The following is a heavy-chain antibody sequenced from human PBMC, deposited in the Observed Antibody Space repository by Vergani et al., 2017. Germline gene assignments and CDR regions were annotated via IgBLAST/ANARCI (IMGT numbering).Heavy chain of an antibody. CDR1: GFTFSSYA. D-gene: IGHD6-19*01. J-gene: IGHJ4*02. Sequence: EVQLLESGGGLVQPGGSLRLSCAASGFTFSSYAMSWVRQAPGKGLEWVSAISGSGGSTYYADSVKGRFTISRDNSKNTLYLQRNSRRAEDTAVYYCANRRGWYFDYWGQGNLVTVSS. V-gene: IGHV3-23*01. CDR2: ISGSGGST. CDR3: ANRRGWYFDY.